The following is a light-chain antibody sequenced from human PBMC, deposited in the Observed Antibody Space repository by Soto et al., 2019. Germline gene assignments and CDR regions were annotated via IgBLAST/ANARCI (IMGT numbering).Light chain of an antibody. CDR1: QYINTR. CDR2: QTS. CDR3: HQRQSWPRT. J-gene: IGKJ1*01. V-gene: IGKV3-11*01. Sequence: EIVLSQSPATLSLSPGERATLSCRASQYINTRLAWYQHRPGQAPRLLIYQTSLRAAGIPARFSASGSGTDFTLTISDVQPEDFALYYCHQRQSWPRTFGQGTKVDIK.